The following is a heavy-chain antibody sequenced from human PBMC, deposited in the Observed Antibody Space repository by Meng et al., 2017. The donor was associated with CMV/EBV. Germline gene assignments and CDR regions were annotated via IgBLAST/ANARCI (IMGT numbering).Heavy chain of an antibody. Sequence: VPPQESGPGLVKPSETLSLPCTVSGCSISSYYWSWIRQPAGKGLEWIGRIYTSGSTNYNPSLKSRVTMSVDTSKNQFSLKLSSVTAADTAVYYCARGGLYYYDSSGHFDYWGQGTLVTVSS. CDR2: IYTSGST. J-gene: IGHJ4*02. D-gene: IGHD3-22*01. CDR3: ARGGLYYYDSSGHFDY. V-gene: IGHV4-4*07. CDR1: GCSISSYY.